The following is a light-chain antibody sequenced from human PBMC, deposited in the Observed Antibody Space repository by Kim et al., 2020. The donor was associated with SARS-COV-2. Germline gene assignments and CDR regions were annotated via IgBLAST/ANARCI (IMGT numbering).Light chain of an antibody. CDR1: NIGSKS. CDR3: QVWDSSSDHRV. V-gene: IGLV3-21*04. CDR2: YDS. J-gene: IGLJ3*02. Sequence: SNELTQPPSVSVAPGKTARITCGGNNIGSKSVHWYQQKPGQAPVLIINYDSDRPSGIPERFSGSNSGNTATLTISRVEAGDEADYYCQVWDSSSDHRVFGGGTQLTVL.